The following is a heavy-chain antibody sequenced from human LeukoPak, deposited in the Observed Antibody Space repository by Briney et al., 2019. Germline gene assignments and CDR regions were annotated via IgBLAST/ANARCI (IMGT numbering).Heavy chain of an antibody. CDR3: ASYDSSAYYAS. CDR1: GYSFTSYY. J-gene: IGHJ5*02. V-gene: IGHV5-51*01. D-gene: IGHD3-22*01. Sequence: GESLKISCKGSGYSFTSYYIGWVRQMPGKGLEWMGIIYPGDSDTTYSPSFQGQFTISADKSISTAYLQWSSLKASDTAMYYCASYDSSAYYASWGQGTLVTVSS. CDR2: IYPGDSDT.